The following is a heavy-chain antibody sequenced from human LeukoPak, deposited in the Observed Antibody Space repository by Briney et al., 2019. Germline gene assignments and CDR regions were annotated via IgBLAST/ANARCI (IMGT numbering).Heavy chain of an antibody. D-gene: IGHD4-17*01. V-gene: IGHV1-46*01. CDR1: GYTLTELS. J-gene: IGHJ4*02. CDR2: VNPSGAGT. CDR3: ARAWEAVAGNYGVVDY. Sequence: ASVKVSCKVSGYTLTELSMHWVRQAPGQGLEWMGIVNPSGAGTSFAQKFRGRVTMTRDMSTSTVYMELNSLRSQDTAVYYCARAWEAVAGNYGVVDYWGQGTLVTVSS.